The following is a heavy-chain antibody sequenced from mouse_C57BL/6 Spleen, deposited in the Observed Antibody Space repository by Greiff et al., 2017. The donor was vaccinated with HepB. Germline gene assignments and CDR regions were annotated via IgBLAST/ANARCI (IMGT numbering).Heavy chain of an antibody. V-gene: IGHV1-52*01. Sequence: QVQLQQPGAELVRPGSSVKLSCKASGYTFTSYWMHWVKQRPIQGLEWIGNIDPSDSETHYNQKFKDKATLTVDKSSSTAYMQLSSLTSEDSAVYYCASGDYGSSSDYWGQGTTRTVSS. CDR2: IDPSDSET. J-gene: IGHJ2*01. CDR3: ASGDYGSSSDY. CDR1: GYTFTSYW. D-gene: IGHD1-1*01.